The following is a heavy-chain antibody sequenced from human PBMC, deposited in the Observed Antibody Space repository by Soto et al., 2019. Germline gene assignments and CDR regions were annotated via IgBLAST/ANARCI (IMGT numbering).Heavy chain of an antibody. J-gene: IGHJ4*02. CDR3: ARGLYYYDSSGYYYFDY. V-gene: IGHV4-59*01. D-gene: IGHD3-22*01. CDR2: IDYSGST. CDR1: GGSISSYY. Sequence: SETLSLTCAVSGGSISSYYWSWIRQPPGKGLEWIGYIDYSGSTNYNPSLKSRVTISVDTSKNQFSLKLSSVTAADTAVYYCARGLYYYDSSGYYYFDYWGQGTLVTVS.